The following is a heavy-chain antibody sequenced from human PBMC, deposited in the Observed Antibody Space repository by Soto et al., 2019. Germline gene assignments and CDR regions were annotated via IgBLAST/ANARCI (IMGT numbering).Heavy chain of an antibody. CDR2: ISYDGSNK. J-gene: IGHJ4*02. Sequence: QVQLVESGGGVVQPGRSLRLSCAASVFTFSSYGMHWVRQAPGKGLEWVAVISYDGSNKYYADSVKGRFTISRDNSKNTLYLQMNSLRAEDTAVYYCAKDRIVGATTGYFDYWGQGTLVTVSS. D-gene: IGHD1-26*01. CDR3: AKDRIVGATTGYFDY. CDR1: VFTFSSYG. V-gene: IGHV3-30*18.